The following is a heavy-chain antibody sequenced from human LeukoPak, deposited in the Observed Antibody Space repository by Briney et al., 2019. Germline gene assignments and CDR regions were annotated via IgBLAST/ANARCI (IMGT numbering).Heavy chain of an antibody. J-gene: IGHJ4*02. CDR1: GFTFSSYW. Sequence: GGSLRLSCAASGFTFSSYWMSWVRQAPGKGLEWVANIKQDGSEKYYVDSVKGRFTISRDNSKNTLYLQMNSLRAEDTAVYYCAKGGAAAGEYYFDYWGQGTLVTVSS. CDR3: AKGGAAAGEYYFDY. V-gene: IGHV3-7*03. CDR2: IKQDGSEK. D-gene: IGHD6-13*01.